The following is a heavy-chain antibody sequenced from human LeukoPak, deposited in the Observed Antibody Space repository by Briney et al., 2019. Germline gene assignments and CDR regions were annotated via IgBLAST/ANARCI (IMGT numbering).Heavy chain of an antibody. J-gene: IGHJ6*02. CDR2: IIPILGIA. CDR3: ARGGYCSSTSCYRGYYYYGMDV. V-gene: IGHV1-69*04. Sequence: SVKVSCKASGGTFSSYAISWVRQAPGQGLEWTGRIIPILGIANYAQKFQGRVTITADKSTSTAYMELSSLRSEDTAVYYCARGGYCSSTSCYRGYYYYGMDVWGQGTTVTVSS. CDR1: GGTFSSYA. D-gene: IGHD2-2*01.